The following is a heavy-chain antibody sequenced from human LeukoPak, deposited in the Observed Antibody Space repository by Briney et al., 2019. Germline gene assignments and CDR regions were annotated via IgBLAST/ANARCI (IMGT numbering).Heavy chain of an antibody. CDR1: GFTFSSYS. J-gene: IGHJ4*02. CDR3: ARDSYYYDSTGIYYFDY. CDR2: ISSGSSTI. D-gene: IGHD3-22*01. Sequence: GGSLRLSCAASGFTFSSYSMNWVRQAPGKGLEWVSYISSGSSTIYYADSVKGRFTISRDNAKNSLYLQMNSLRAEDTAVYYCARDSYYYDSTGIYYFDYWGQGTLVTVSS. V-gene: IGHV3-48*04.